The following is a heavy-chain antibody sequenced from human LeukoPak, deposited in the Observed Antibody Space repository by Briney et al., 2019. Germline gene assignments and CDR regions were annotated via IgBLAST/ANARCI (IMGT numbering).Heavy chain of an antibody. Sequence: GASVKVSCKASGYTFTSYGISWVRQAPGQGLEWMGWISAYNGNTNYAQKLQGRVTMTTDTSTSTAYMELRSLRSDDTAVYFCARHSSRGHYYDFDFWGQGSLVTVSS. CDR3: ARHSSRGHYYDFDF. CDR1: GYTFTSYG. CDR2: ISAYNGNT. D-gene: IGHD3-22*01. J-gene: IGHJ4*02. V-gene: IGHV1-18*01.